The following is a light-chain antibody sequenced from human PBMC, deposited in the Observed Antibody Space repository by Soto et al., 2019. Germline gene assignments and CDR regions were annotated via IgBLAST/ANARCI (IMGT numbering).Light chain of an antibody. Sequence: QSVLTQPASVSGSPGQSITISCTGTSSDVGGYNYVSWYQHHPGKAPKLMIYDVSYRPSGVSNRFSGFKSGNTASLTISGLQAEDEADYYCNSYTSSSTLVFGGGTQLTVL. J-gene: IGLJ2*01. V-gene: IGLV2-14*03. CDR1: SSDVGGYNY. CDR2: DVS. CDR3: NSYTSSSTLV.